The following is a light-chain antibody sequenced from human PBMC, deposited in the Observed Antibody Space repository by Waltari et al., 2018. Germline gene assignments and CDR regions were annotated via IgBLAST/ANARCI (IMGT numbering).Light chain of an antibody. J-gene: IGKJ5*01. CDR1: QSVSSN. CDR2: GAS. CDR3: QQYNNWPPIT. V-gene: IGKV3-15*01. Sequence: EIVMTQSPATLSVSPGERATLSCRASQSVSSNFAWYQQKPGQAPRPLIYGASTRATGIPARCSCSGSGTEFTLTISSLQSEDFAVYYCQQYNNWPPITFGQGTRLEIK.